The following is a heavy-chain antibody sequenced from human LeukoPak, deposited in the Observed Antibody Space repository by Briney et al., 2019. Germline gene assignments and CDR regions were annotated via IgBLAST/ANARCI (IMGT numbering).Heavy chain of an antibody. J-gene: IGHJ4*02. CDR3: AKAYSMIVVVMTYFDY. D-gene: IGHD3-22*01. CDR2: ISGSGGST. V-gene: IGHV3-23*01. CDR1: GLTFSNYW. Sequence: GSLRLSCAASGLTFSNYWMHWVRRAPGKGLEWVSAISGSGGSTYYADSVKGRFTISRDNSKNTLYLQMNSLRAEDTAVYYCAKAYSMIVVVMTYFDYWGQGTLVTVSS.